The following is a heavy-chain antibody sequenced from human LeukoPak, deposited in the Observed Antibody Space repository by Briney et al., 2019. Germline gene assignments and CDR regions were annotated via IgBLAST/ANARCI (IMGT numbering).Heavy chain of an antibody. CDR2: ISANNGNT. J-gene: IGHJ4*02. Sequence: GASVKVSCKASGYTFTGYYMHWVRQAPGQGLEWMGWISANNGNTKYAQKFQGRVTMTTDTPTSTAYMDLRSLRSDDTAVFYCARGSVVVAGPFDYWGQGTLVTVSS. D-gene: IGHD2-15*01. CDR1: GYTFTGYY. V-gene: IGHV1-18*04. CDR3: ARGSVVVAGPFDY.